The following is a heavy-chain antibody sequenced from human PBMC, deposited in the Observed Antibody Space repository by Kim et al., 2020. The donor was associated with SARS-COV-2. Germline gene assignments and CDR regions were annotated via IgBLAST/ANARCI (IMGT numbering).Heavy chain of an antibody. CDR3: ARLGYSGYDRYGMDV. Sequence: PSLKSRVTISVDTSKNQFSLKLSSVTAADTAVYYCARLGYSGYDRYGMDVWGQGTTVTVSS. J-gene: IGHJ6*02. V-gene: IGHV4-59*08. D-gene: IGHD5-12*01.